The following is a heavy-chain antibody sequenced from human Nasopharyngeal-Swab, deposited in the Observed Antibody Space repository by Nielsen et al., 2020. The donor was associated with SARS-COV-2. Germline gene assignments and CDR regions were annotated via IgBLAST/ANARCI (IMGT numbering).Heavy chain of an antibody. CDR2: IGDKAHNYAT. CDR3: TTDYYFDY. Sequence: VRQAPGKGLEWVGRIGDKAHNYATTYAASVKGRFTISRDDSKNTAFLQMDSLKTEDTALYYCTTDYYFDYWGQGTLVTV. J-gene: IGHJ4*02. V-gene: IGHV3-73*01.